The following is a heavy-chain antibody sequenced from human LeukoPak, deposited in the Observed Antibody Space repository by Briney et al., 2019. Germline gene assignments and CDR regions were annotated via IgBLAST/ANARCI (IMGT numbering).Heavy chain of an antibody. Sequence: GGSLRLSCSASGFTFSNYAIHWVRQAPGKGLEYVSAISSNGGSTYYADSVKGRFTISRDNSKNTLYLQMSSLRPEDTAVYYCVKDPGSSGSGYYDYWGQGTLATVSS. V-gene: IGHV3-64D*06. D-gene: IGHD6-19*01. CDR3: VKDPGSSGSGYYDY. CDR2: ISSNGGST. J-gene: IGHJ4*02. CDR1: GFTFSNYA.